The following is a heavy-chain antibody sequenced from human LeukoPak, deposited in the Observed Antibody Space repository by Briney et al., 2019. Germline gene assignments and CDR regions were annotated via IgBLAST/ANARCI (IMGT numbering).Heavy chain of an antibody. D-gene: IGHD5/OR15-5a*01. Sequence: SETLSLTYTVSGGSISSSSYYWGWIRQPPGKGLEWIGSIYYSGSTYYNPSLKSRVTISVDTSKNQFSLKLSSVTAADTAVYYCARDRVYTSPPDYWGQGTLVTVSS. V-gene: IGHV4-39*07. CDR3: ARDRVYTSPPDY. CDR2: IYYSGST. CDR1: GGSISSSSYY. J-gene: IGHJ4*02.